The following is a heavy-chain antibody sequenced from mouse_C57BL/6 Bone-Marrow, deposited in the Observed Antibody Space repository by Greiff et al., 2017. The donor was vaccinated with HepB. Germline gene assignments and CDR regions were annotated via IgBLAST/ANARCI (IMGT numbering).Heavy chain of an antibody. CDR2: IDPEDGET. J-gene: IGHJ3*01. CDR3: ARDDGYYDWFAY. Sequence: VQLQQSGAEPVKPGASVKLSCTASGFNIKDYYMHWVKQRTEQGLEWIGRIDPEDGETKYAPKFQGKATITADTSSNTAYLQLSSLTSEDTAVYYCARDDGYYDWFAYWGQGTLVTVSA. D-gene: IGHD2-3*01. V-gene: IGHV14-2*01. CDR1: GFNIKDYY.